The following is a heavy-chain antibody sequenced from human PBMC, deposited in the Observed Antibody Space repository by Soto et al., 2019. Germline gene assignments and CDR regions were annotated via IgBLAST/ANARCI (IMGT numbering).Heavy chain of an antibody. CDR2: INHSGST. D-gene: IGHD3-3*01. J-gene: IGHJ4*02. CDR3: ARGRKITILKY. V-gene: IGHV4-34*01. Sequence: PSETLSLTCAVYGGSFSGYYWSLIRQPPGKGLEWIGEINHSGSTNYNPSLKSRVTISVDTSKNQFSLKLSSVTAADTAVYYCARGRKITILKYWVQGTMVTVSS. CDR1: GGSFSGYY.